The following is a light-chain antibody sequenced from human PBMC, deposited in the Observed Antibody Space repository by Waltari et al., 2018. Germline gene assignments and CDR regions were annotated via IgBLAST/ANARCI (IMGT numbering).Light chain of an antibody. CDR1: QSLGKNY. V-gene: IGKV3-20*01. J-gene: IGKJ2*01. Sequence: IVLTQSPGTLSLSPGDRASLSCKASQSLGKNYLAWYQHKPGQAPRLLIYGASSRAAGIPDRFSGSGSGTDFTLTISRLEPEDFAVYDCQQYASSVLYTFGQGTKLEIK. CDR2: GAS. CDR3: QQYASSVLYT.